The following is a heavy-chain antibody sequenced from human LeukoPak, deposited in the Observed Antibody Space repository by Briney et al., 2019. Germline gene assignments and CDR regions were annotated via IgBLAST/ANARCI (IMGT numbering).Heavy chain of an antibody. CDR2: ISSSRTYI. D-gene: IGHD5-24*01. Sequence: GGSLRLSCVTSGFTFSNYTMNWVRQAPGKGLAWVASISSSRTYIFYAESVKGRFTISRDDAKNSVHLQMTSLSDEDSAVYYCASPIFDYWGLGTLVTVSS. CDR1: GFTFSNYT. V-gene: IGHV3-21*01. J-gene: IGHJ4*01. CDR3: ASPIFDY.